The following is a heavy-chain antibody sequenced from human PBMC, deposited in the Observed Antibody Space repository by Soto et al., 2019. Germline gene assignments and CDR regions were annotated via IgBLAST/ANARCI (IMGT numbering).Heavy chain of an antibody. Sequence: ASVKVSCKASGYTFTDYYMHWVRQAPGQGLEWMGWINPKSGGTNYAQKFQGWVTMTRDTSISTAYMELSRLRSDDTAVYYCVSSRSGSSGYGFDPRAQRTPVTGSS. CDR1: GYTFTDYY. CDR3: VSSRSGSSGYGFDP. CDR2: INPKSGGT. D-gene: IGHD3-22*01. J-gene: IGHJ5*02. V-gene: IGHV1-2*04.